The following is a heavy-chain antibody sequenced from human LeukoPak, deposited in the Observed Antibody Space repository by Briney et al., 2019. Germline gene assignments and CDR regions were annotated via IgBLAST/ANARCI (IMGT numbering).Heavy chain of an antibody. Sequence: QPGGSLRLSCAASGFTFSSYAMHWVRQAPGKGLEYVSAISSNGGSTYYANSVKGRFTISRDNSKNTLYLQMGSLRAEDMAVYYCARDGGLWFGELYFDYWGQGTLVTVSS. J-gene: IGHJ4*02. CDR2: ISSNGGST. CDR3: ARDGGLWFGELYFDY. D-gene: IGHD3-10*01. CDR1: GFTFSSYA. V-gene: IGHV3-64*01.